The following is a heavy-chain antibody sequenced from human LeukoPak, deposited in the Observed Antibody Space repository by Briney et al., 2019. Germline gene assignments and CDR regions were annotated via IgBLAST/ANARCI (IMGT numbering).Heavy chain of an antibody. CDR1: GGSFSGYY. CDR2: INHSGNT. Sequence: PSETLSLTCAVYGGSFSGYYWSWIRQPPGKGLEWIGEINHSGNTNYNPSLKSRVTISVDTSKNQFSLKLSSVTAADTAVYYCARGLRADYWGQGTLVTVSS. J-gene: IGHJ4*02. V-gene: IGHV4-34*01. CDR3: ARGLRADY.